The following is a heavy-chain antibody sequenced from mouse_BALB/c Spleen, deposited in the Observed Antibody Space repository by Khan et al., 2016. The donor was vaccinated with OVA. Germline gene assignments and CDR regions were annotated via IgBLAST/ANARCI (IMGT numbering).Heavy chain of an antibody. Sequence: EVQLQESGPSLVKPSQTLSLTCSVTGDSITSGYWNWIRKFPGHKLEYMGYIIYTGYTYYNPSLKSRISITRHTSKNQYYLQLNSVTEDDTATYYCARSTYRYAFVYWGQGTLVTVSA. CDR3: ARSTYRYAFVY. V-gene: IGHV3-8*02. CDR2: IIYTGYT. J-gene: IGHJ3*01. CDR1: GDSITSGY. D-gene: IGHD2-14*01.